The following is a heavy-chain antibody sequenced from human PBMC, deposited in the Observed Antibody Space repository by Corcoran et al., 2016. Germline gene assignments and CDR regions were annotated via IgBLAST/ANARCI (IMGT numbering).Heavy chain of an antibody. Sequence: QVQLVQSGAEVKKPGASVKVSCKASGYTFTSYAMHWVRQAPGQRLEWMGWINAGNGNTKYSQKFQGRVTITRDTSASTAYMELSSLRSEDTAVYYCAREVGLRFLEWLDGMDVWGQGTTVTVSS. CDR2: INAGNGNT. J-gene: IGHJ6*02. V-gene: IGHV1-3*01. CDR1: GYTFTSYA. CDR3: AREVGLRFLEWLDGMDV. D-gene: IGHD3-3*01.